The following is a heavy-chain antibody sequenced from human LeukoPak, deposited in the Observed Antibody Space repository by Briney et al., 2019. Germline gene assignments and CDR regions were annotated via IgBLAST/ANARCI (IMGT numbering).Heavy chain of an antibody. CDR3: ARAGRYSYGYKFDY. Sequence: PSETLSLTCAVYGGSFSGYYWSWIRQPPGKGLEWIGEINHSGSTNYNPSPKSRVTISVDTSKNQFSLKLSSVTAADTAVYYCARAGRYSYGYKFDYWGQGTLVTVSS. J-gene: IGHJ4*02. CDR1: GGSFSGYY. V-gene: IGHV4-34*01. CDR2: INHSGST. D-gene: IGHD5-18*01.